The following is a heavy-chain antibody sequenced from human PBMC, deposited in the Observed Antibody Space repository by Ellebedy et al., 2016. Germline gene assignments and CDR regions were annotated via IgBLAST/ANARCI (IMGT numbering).Heavy chain of an antibody. CDR1: GYTFTSYY. J-gene: IGHJ3*02. CDR3: ASSRAGDAFDI. CDR2: INPSGGST. V-gene: IGHV1-46*01. Sequence: ASVKVSXKASGYTFTSYYMHWVRQAPGQGLEWMGIINPSGGSTSYAQKFQGRVTMTRDTSTSTVYMELSSLRSEDTAVYYCASSRAGDAFDIWGQGTMVTVSS.